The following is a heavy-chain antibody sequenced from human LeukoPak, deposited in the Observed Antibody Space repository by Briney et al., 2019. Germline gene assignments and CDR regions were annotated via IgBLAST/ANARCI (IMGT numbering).Heavy chain of an antibody. CDR1: GFTFSSYE. J-gene: IGHJ6*03. Sequence: PGGSLRLSCAASGFTFSSYEMNWVRQAPGKGLEWASYISSSGSSIYYADSVKGRFTISRDNAKNSLYLQMNSLRAEDTAVYYCAKVGRHSSSSGWLPDYYMDVWGKGTTVTVSS. V-gene: IGHV3-48*03. D-gene: IGHD6-6*01. CDR2: ISSSGSSI. CDR3: AKVGRHSSSSGWLPDYYMDV.